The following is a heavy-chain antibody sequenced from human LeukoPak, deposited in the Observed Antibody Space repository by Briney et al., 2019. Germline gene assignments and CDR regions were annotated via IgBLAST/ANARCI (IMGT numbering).Heavy chain of an antibody. V-gene: IGHV4-39*01. Sequence: SETLSLTCTVSGGSISSSSYYWGWIRQPPGKGLEWIGTMYYSGSTYSNPSLKSRVTISVDTSKNQFSLKLRSVTAADTAVYYCARQSWDCFNGVCYKGGLDYWGQGTLVTVSS. J-gene: IGHJ4*02. CDR1: GGSISSSSYY. CDR3: ARQSWDCFNGVCYKGGLDY. CDR2: MYYSGST. D-gene: IGHD2-8*01.